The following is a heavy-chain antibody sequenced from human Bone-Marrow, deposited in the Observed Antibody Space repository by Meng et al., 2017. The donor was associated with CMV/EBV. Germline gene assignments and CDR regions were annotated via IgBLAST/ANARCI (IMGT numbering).Heavy chain of an antibody. CDR1: GYTFTSYD. D-gene: IGHD3-3*01. V-gene: IGHV1-8*01. CDR3: ARGSPLYYDFWSGYYPNYYYYGMDV. Sequence: ASVKVSCKASGYTFTSYDINWVRQATGQGLEWMGWMNPNSGNTGYTQKFQGRVTMTRNTSISTAYMELSSLRSEDTAVYYCARGSPLYYDFWSGYYPNYYYYGMDVWAQGTTVTVSS. J-gene: IGHJ6*02. CDR2: MNPNSGNT.